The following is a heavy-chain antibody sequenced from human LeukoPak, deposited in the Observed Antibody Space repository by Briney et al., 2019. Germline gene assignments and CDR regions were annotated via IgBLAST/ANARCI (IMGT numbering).Heavy chain of an antibody. Sequence: SSETLSLTCTVSGGSISSSNNYWGWIRQPPGKGLEWIGSIFYSGSTNYNPSLKSRVTISVGMSKNQFSLKVSSVTATDTAVYYCARHIATGDYLNYWGQGTLVTVSS. CDR2: IFYSGST. J-gene: IGHJ4*02. CDR1: GGSISSSNNY. CDR3: ARHIATGDYLNY. V-gene: IGHV4-39*01. D-gene: IGHD4-17*01.